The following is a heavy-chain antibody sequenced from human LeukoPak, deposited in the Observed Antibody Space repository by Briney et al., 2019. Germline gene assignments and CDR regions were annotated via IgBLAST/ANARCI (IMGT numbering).Heavy chain of an antibody. CDR2: INSNSGGT. V-gene: IGHV1-2*04. D-gene: IGHD7-27*01. J-gene: IGHJ6*02. CDR1: GYTFTGYY. Sequence: ASVKVSCKASGYTFTGYYLHWVRQAPGQGLEWMGWINSNSGGTNYAQKFQGWVTMTRDTSISTVYMELSRLRSDDTAVYYCARDQGLRMEPGAYYYYGMDVWGQGTTVTVSS. CDR3: ARDQGLRMEPGAYYYYGMDV.